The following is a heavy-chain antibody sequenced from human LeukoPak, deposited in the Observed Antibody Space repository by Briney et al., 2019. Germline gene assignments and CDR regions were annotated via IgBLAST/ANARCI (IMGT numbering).Heavy chain of an antibody. CDR1: GGTFSSYA. CDR3: ARQYCSRTSCYPDY. CDR2: IIPIFGTA. D-gene: IGHD2-2*01. Sequence: GSSVKVSCKASGGTFSSYAISWVRQAPGQGLEWMGRIIPIFGTANYAQKFQGRVTMTRNTSISTAYMELSSLRSEDTAVYYCARQYCSRTSCYPDYWGQGTLVTVSS. V-gene: IGHV1-69*05. J-gene: IGHJ4*02.